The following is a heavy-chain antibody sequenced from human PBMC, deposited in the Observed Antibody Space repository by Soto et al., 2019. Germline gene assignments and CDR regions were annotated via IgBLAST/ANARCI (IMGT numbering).Heavy chain of an antibody. J-gene: IGHJ4*02. CDR3: AKQSYSNSLDY. D-gene: IGHD4-4*01. CDR2: VSATGATT. Sequence: PGGSLRLSCAASGFSFSSFVMNWVRQAPGKGLEWVSSVSATGATTYPADSVKGRFTISRDNSKNTLFLQMTNLRTDDTGVYFCAKQSYSNSLDYWGQGTVVTVSS. V-gene: IGHV3-23*01. CDR1: GFSFSSFV.